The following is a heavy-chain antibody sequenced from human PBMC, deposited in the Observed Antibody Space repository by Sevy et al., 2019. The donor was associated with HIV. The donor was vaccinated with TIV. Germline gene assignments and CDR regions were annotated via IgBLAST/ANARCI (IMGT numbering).Heavy chain of an antibody. V-gene: IGHV3-21*01. D-gene: IGHD3-10*01. J-gene: IGHJ2*01. CDR3: ARDRVQPSHWYFYL. CDR2: ITSESGYI. CDR1: GFTFSNSN. Sequence: GGSLRLSCAGAGFTFSNSNMNWVRQAPGKGLQWVSSITSESGYIYYADSVKGRFIISRDNAKNSVYLQMNSLRADDTAVYYCARDRVQPSHWYFYLWGRGTLVTVSS.